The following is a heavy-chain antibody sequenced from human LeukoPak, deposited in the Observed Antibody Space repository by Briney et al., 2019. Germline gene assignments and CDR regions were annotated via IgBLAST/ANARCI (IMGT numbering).Heavy chain of an antibody. V-gene: IGHV4-38-2*01. CDR1: GYSISSGYY. CDR2: IYHSGST. CDR3: ARHRNYDFWSGYYYYMDV. D-gene: IGHD3-3*01. Sequence: PSETLSLTCAVSGYSISSGYYWGWIRQPPGKGLEWIGGIYHSGSTYYNPSLKSRVTISVDTSKNQFSLKLSSVTAADTAVYYCARHRNYDFWSGYYYYMDVWGKGTTVTVSS. J-gene: IGHJ6*03.